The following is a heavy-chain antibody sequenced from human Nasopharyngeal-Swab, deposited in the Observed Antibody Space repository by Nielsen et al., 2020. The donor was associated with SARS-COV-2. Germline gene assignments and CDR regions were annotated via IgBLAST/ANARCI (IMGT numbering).Heavy chain of an antibody. CDR1: GFTFSIFN. CDR2: FSYDGSTE. J-gene: IGHJ3*02. V-gene: IGHV3-30*03. CDR3: AREGEGVTGAFDI. Sequence: GESLKISCAASGFTFSIFNIHWVRQAPGKGLEWVATFSYDGSTEFYADSAKGRFTISRDNSKNTLDLQMNSLRAEDTAVYYCAREGEGVTGAFDIWGQGTMVTVSS. D-gene: IGHD5-18*01.